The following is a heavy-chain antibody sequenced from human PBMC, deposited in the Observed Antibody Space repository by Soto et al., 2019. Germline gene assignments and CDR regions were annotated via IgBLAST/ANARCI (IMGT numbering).Heavy chain of an antibody. Sequence: QVQLVQSGAEVKKPGASVTVSCEASGYTFTSYGISWVRQAPGQGPEWMGWISTCSGTTDYAPKFQGRVTMTTDTSTSQAYMELGSLRSDDTAVYYCARDDSTGPGRFDPWGQGTLVTVSS. CDR3: ARDDSTGPGRFDP. CDR1: GYTFTSYG. V-gene: IGHV1-18*01. CDR2: ISTCSGTT. J-gene: IGHJ5*02. D-gene: IGHD3-22*01.